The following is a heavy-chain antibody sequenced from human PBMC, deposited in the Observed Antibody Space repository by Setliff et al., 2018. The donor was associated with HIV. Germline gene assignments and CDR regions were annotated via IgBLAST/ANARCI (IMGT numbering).Heavy chain of an antibody. D-gene: IGHD2-2*01. CDR2: IWYDGNNK. J-gene: IGHJ6*03. CDR1: GFTFSSYG. Sequence: GESLRLSCAASGFTFSSYGMHWVRQAPGKGLEWVAVIWYDGNNKYYVDSVRGRFTISRDNAKNSLYLQINSLRAEDTAVYYCARATQLRSGVVDPAAKYFYYYMDVWGKGTTVTVSS. V-gene: IGHV3-33*01. CDR3: ARATQLRSGVVDPAAKYFYYYMDV.